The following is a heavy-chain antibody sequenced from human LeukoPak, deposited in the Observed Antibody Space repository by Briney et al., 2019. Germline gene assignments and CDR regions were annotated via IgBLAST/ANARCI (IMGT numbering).Heavy chain of an antibody. V-gene: IGHV3-33*01. CDR2: IWYDGSNK. CDR3: PSPSWRHDYGTLLLDY. Sequence: GRSLRLSCAASGFTFSSYGMHWVRQAPGKGLEWVAVIWYDGSNKYYADSVKGRFTISRDNSKNTLYLQMNSLRAEDTAVYYCPSPSWRHDYGTLLLDYWPQGPLVTVSS. J-gene: IGHJ4*02. CDR1: GFTFSSYG. D-gene: IGHD4-17*01.